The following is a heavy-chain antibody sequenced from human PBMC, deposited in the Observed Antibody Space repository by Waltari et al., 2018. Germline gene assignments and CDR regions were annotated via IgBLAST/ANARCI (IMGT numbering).Heavy chain of an antibody. Sequence: QVQLLQFGTEVKKTGASVKVSCNVSGYSLSALSIHWVRQTPGKGLEWMGGFDPQDAETMYAKKFQGRVTMTEDTSTDIAYMELTNLRSDDTAIYYCATDALGVSLIRGVNFNYWGQGTLVHVSS. D-gene: IGHD3-10*01. V-gene: IGHV1-24*01. J-gene: IGHJ4*02. CDR2: FDPQDAET. CDR1: GYSLSALS. CDR3: ATDALGVSLIRGVNFNY.